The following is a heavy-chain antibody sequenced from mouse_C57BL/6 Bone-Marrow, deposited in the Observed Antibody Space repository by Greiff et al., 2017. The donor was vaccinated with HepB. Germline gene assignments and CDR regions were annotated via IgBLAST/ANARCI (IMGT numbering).Heavy chain of an antibody. CDR2: INPGSGGT. CDR1: GYAFTNYL. V-gene: IGHV1-54*01. J-gene: IGHJ1*03. CDR3: ARSAGSSPHWYFDV. D-gene: IGHD1-1*01. Sequence: QVQLQQSGAELVRPGTSVKVSCKASGYAFTNYLIEWVKQRPGQGLEWIGVINPGSGGTNYTEKFKGKATLTADKSSSTAYMQLSSLTSEDSAVYFCARSAGSSPHWYFDVWGTGTTVTVSS.